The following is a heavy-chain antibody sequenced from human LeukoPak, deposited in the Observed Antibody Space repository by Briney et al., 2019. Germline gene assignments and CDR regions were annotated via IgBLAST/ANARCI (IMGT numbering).Heavy chain of an antibody. CDR3: ARDPRLVRTYSDYYYMDV. Sequence: GGSLRLSCEASGFTFSSYTMNWVRQAPWEGLEWVSSITSSSSSIYYADSVKGRITISRDNARNSLYLQMNSLRAEDTAVYYCARDPRLVRTYSDYYYMDVWGKGTTVTVSS. D-gene: IGHD4-23*01. CDR2: ITSSSSSI. J-gene: IGHJ6*03. CDR1: GFTFSSYT. V-gene: IGHV3-21*01.